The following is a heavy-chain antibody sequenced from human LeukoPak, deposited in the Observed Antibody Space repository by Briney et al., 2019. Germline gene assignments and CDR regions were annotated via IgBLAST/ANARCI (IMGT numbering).Heavy chain of an antibody. D-gene: IGHD5-18*01. V-gene: IGHV4-59*01. CDR3: ARVDTSLVPEAFDI. Sequence: PSETLSLTCTVSGGSFSSYFWSWIRQPPGKGLEWIGYIYSSGSTNYNPSLKSRVSISADTSKNEFSLKLRSVTAADTAVYFCARVDTSLVPEAFDIWGQGSMVTVSS. CDR2: IYSSGST. J-gene: IGHJ3*02. CDR1: GGSFSSYF.